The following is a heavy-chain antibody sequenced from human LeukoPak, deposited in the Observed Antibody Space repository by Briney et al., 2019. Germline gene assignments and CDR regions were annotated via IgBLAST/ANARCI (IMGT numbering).Heavy chain of an antibody. D-gene: IGHD1-14*01. V-gene: IGHV4-59*01. CDR3: ARDRGNWNHQSFDY. J-gene: IGHJ4*02. CDR1: GGAISSYY. Sequence: SETLSLTCTVSGGAISSYYWSWIRQPPGKGLEWIGYIYYSGSPNYNPSLKSRVTISVDTSKNQFSLKLSSVTAADTAVYYCARDRGNWNHQSFDYWGQGTLVTVSS. CDR2: IYYSGSP.